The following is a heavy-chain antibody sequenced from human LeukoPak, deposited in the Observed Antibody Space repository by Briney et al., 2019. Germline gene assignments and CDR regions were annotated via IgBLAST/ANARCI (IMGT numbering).Heavy chain of an antibody. CDR1: GGSFSGYY. J-gene: IGHJ4*02. CDR3: ARARRGYVRLDY. V-gene: IGHV4-34*01. Sequence: SETLPLTCAVSGGSFSGYYWTWIRQSPGKGLEWIGEINHSGSTNYNPSLMRRVTMSVDTSKNQFSLNLTAVTAADTAVYYCARARRGYVRLDYWGQGTLVTVSS. CDR2: INHSGST. D-gene: IGHD5-12*01.